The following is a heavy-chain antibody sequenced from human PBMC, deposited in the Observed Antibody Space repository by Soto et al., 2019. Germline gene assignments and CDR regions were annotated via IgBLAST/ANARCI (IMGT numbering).Heavy chain of an antibody. J-gene: IGHJ6*02. CDR3: ARHAVKSGYSYGFYPTSEVYGMDV. Sequence: GESLKISCKGSGYSFTSYWIGWVRQMPGKGLEWMGIIYPGDSDTRYSPSFQGQVTISADKSISTAYLQWSSLKASDTAMYYCARHAVKSGYSYGFYPTSEVYGMDVWGQGTTVTVSS. CDR1: GYSFTSYW. CDR2: IYPGDSDT. V-gene: IGHV5-51*01. D-gene: IGHD5-18*01.